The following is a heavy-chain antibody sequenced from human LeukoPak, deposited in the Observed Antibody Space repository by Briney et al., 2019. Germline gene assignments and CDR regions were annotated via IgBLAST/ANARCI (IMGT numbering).Heavy chain of an antibody. V-gene: IGHV4-4*07. CDR2: IYTSGST. D-gene: IGHD3-10*01. CDR1: GGSISSYY. J-gene: IGHJ5*02. CDR3: ARSYYYGSGSYYNNWFDP. Sequence: SETLSLTCTVSGGSISSYYWSWIRQPAGKGLEWIGRIYTSGSTNYNPSLKSRVTISVDTSKNQFSLKLSSVTAADTAVYYCARSYYYGSGSYYNNWFDPWGQGTLVTVSS.